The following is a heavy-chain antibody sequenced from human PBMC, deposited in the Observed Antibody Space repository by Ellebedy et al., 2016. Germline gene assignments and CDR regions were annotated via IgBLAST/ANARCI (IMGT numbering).Heavy chain of an antibody. CDR3: ASPDAYSFFDY. V-gene: IGHV1-18*01. J-gene: IGHJ4*02. CDR1: GYTFSDYG. D-gene: IGHD3-16*01. CDR2: ISAYNGNT. Sequence: ASVKVSXKASGYTFSDYGITWVRQAPGQGLEWMGCISAYNGNTDYAQKFQGRVTMTTDTSTSTAYMELRSLRYDDTAVYYCASPDAYSFFDYWGQGTLVTVSS.